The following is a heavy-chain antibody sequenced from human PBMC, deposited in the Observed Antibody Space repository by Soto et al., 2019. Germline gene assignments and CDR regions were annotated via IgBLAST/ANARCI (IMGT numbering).Heavy chain of an antibody. D-gene: IGHD2-15*01. CDR3: ARVLNRKQGGPIGY. J-gene: IGHJ4*02. Sequence: QVQLQQWGAGLLKPSETLSLTCAVYGGSFSGYYWSWIRQPPGKGLEWIGEINHSGSTNYNPSLKSRVTIAVYTSKNQFSLKLSSVTAADTAVYYCARVLNRKQGGPIGYWGQGTLVTVSS. CDR2: INHSGST. V-gene: IGHV4-34*01. CDR1: GGSFSGYY.